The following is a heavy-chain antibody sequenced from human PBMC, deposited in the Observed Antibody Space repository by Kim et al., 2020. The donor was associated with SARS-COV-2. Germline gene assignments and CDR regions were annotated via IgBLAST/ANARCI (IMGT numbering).Heavy chain of an antibody. CDR3: TTDPMYGSGSYHPPRIDY. J-gene: IGHJ4*02. D-gene: IGHD3-10*01. CDR1: GFTFTNAW. CDR2: IKSRADTGAA. V-gene: IGHV3-15*01. Sequence: GGSLRLSCAASGFTFTNAWMNWVRQAPGKGLEWVGRIKSRADTGAADYAPLVKGRFTISREDTRNTLYLQMNSLTTEDTAVYYCTTDPMYGSGSYHPPRIDYWGPGILVIVSS.